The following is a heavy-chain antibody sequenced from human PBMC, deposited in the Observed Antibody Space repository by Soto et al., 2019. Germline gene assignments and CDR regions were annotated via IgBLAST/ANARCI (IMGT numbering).Heavy chain of an antibody. CDR2: IYHSGST. J-gene: IGHJ6*02. V-gene: IGHV4-4*02. CDR1: GGSISSSNW. D-gene: IGHD4-17*01. Sequence: SETLSLTCAVSGGSISSSNWWSWVRQPPGKGLEWIGEIYHSGSTNYNPSLKSRVTISVDKSKNQFSLKLSSVTAADTAVYYCARDSFRGPAGLLGPEYYYYGMDVWGQGTTVTVSS. CDR3: ARDSFRGPAGLLGPEYYYYGMDV.